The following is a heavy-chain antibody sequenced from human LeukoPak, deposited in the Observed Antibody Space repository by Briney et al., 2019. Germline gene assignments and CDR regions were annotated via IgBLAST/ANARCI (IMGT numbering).Heavy chain of an antibody. CDR2: IKQDGSVK. CDR1: GFTFGAFW. V-gene: IGHV3-7*01. CDR3: SRGPHKEAPTY. Sequence: GGSLRLPCAASGFTFGAFWVAWVRQAPGKGLEWVANIKQDGSVKVYVDSVQGRFTISRDNAKNSLYLQMDSLRAEDTGVYYCSRGPHKEAPTYWGQGARVTVSS. J-gene: IGHJ4*02.